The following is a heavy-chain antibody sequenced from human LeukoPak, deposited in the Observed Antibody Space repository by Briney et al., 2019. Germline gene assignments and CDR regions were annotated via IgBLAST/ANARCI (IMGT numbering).Heavy chain of an antibody. J-gene: IGHJ5*02. CDR2: IYYSGST. Sequence: SETLSLTCTVSGGSISSYYWSWIRQPPGKGLEWIGYIYYSGSTNYNPSLKSRVTISVDTSKNQFSLKLSSVTAADTAVYYCAREAVAGLSYNWFDPWGQGTLVTVSS. CDR1: GGSISSYY. CDR3: AREAVAGLSYNWFDP. D-gene: IGHD6-19*01. V-gene: IGHV4-59*12.